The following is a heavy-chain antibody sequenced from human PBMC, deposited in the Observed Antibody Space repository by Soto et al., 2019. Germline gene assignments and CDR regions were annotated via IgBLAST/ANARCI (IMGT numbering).Heavy chain of an antibody. CDR3: AREIMPLTNDWYFDL. CDR1: GGSISGGVHS. V-gene: IGHV4-30-4*01. D-gene: IGHD2-8*01. CDR2: IFDIGST. Sequence: QVQLQESGPGLVKPSETLSLTCTVSGGSISGGVHSWSWIRQPPGKGLEWIGHIFDIGSTYYNPSLKSRLTISVDTSKNQFALRLSSVTAAATAVYYCAREIMPLTNDWYFDLCGRGTLVTVSS. J-gene: IGHJ2*01.